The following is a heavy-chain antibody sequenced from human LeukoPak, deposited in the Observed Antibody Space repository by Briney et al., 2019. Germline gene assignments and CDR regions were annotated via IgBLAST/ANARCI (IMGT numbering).Heavy chain of an antibody. V-gene: IGHV3-30*18. CDR3: VKVHYDFWRGILGDFDY. CDR2: ISYDGSNK. D-gene: IGHD3-3*01. J-gene: IGHJ4*02. Sequence: GGSLRLSCAASGXIFSTYGMHWVRQAPGKGLEWVAVISYDGSNKYYADSVKGRFTISRDNSKNTLYLQLNSLRAEDTAVYYCVKVHYDFWRGILGDFDYWGQGTLVTVSS. CDR1: GXIFSTYG.